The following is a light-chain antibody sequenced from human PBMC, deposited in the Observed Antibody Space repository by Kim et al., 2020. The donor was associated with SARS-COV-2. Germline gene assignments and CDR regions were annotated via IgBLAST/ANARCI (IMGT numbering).Light chain of an antibody. J-gene: IGKJ1*01. V-gene: IGKV1-5*03. CDR2: KTS. Sequence: ASVGDSVTITCRARQSVSRWLAWYQQKPGKAPKLLVYKTSSLESGVPSRFSGSGSGTEFNLTISSLQPDDFASYFCQQYNSYSWTFGQGTKVDIK. CDR1: QSVSRW. CDR3: QQYNSYSWT.